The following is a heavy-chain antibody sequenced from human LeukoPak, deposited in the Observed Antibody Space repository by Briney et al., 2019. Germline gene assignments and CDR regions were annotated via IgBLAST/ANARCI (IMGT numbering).Heavy chain of an antibody. CDR3: ARDSSQAMDV. CDR2: IWYDGSNQ. CDR1: GFTFRSYG. Sequence: PGMSLRLSCAASGFTFRSYGMHWVRQAPGKGLEGVAVIWYDGSNQYHAESVQGRFTISRDNSKNTLYLQMNNLRAEDTAVYYCARDSSQAMDVWGQGTTVTVPS. V-gene: IGHV3-33*01. D-gene: IGHD3-10*01. J-gene: IGHJ6*02.